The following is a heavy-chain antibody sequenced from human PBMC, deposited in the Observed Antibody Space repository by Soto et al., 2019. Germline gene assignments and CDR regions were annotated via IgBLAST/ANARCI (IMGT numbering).Heavy chain of an antibody. CDR3: VSPQYYYDSSGYYYQSSPDAFDI. CDR2: ISWNGSRT. V-gene: IGHV3-35*01. Sequence: GGSLRLSCAASGFTFSDSDIHWVRQASGKGLEWVGRISWNGSRTHYADSVKGRFIISRDNSRNTLYLQTNSLRAEDTAVYYCVSPQYYYDSSGYYYQSSPDAFDIWGQGTMVTVSS. CDR1: GFTFSDSD. D-gene: IGHD3-22*01. J-gene: IGHJ3*02.